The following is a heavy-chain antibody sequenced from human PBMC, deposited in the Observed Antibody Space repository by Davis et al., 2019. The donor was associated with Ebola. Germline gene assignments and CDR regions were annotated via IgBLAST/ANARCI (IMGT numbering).Heavy chain of an antibody. J-gene: IGHJ4*02. V-gene: IGHV1-3*01. D-gene: IGHD6-6*01. CDR1: RYTFTSYA. Sequence: ASVKVSCKASRYTFTSYAMHWVRQPPGQRLEWMGWINAGNGNTKYSQKFQGRVTITRDTSASTAYMELSSLRSEDTAVYYCARDHYRASGSSGLLDYWGQGTLVTVSS. CDR3: ARDHYRASGSSGLLDY. CDR2: INAGNGNT.